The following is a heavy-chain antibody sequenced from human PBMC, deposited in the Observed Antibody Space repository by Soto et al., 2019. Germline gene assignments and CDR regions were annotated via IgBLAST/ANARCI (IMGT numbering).Heavy chain of an antibody. D-gene: IGHD2-2*01. CDR2: ISYDGSNK. CDR3: ARESEIGGVVVQFDY. Sequence: QVQLVESGGGVVQPGRSLRLSCAASGFTFSSYGMHWVRQAPGKGLEWVAVISYDGSNKYYADSVKGRFTISRDNSKNTLYLQMNSLRAEDTAVYYCARESEIGGVVVQFDYWGQGTLVTVSS. CDR1: GFTFSSYG. V-gene: IGHV3-30*03. J-gene: IGHJ4*02.